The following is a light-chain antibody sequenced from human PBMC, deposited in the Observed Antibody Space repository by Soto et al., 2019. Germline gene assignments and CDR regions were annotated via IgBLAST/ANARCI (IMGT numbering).Light chain of an antibody. CDR1: QSISSY. J-gene: IGKJ1*01. CDR3: QESYSTPWV. V-gene: IGKV1-39*01. CDR2: AAS. Sequence: DIQVTQSPSSLSASVGDRVTITCRASQSISSYLNWYQQKPGKAPKLLIYAASSLQSGVPSRFSGSGSGTDFSLTISSLQPEDFASYYCQESYSTPWVFGQGTKVEI.